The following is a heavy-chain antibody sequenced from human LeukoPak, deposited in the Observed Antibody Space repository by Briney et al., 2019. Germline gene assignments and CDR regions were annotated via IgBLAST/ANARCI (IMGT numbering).Heavy chain of an antibody. J-gene: IGHJ6*04. CDR3: AELGITMIGGV. CDR2: ISSSGSTI. V-gene: IGHV3-11*04. Sequence: RAGGSLRLSCAASGFTVSSNYISWVRQAPGKGLEWVSYISSSGSTIYYADSVKGRFTISRDNAKNSLYLQMNSLRAEDTAVYYCAELGITMIGGVWGKGTTVTISS. D-gene: IGHD3-10*02. CDR1: GFTVSSNY.